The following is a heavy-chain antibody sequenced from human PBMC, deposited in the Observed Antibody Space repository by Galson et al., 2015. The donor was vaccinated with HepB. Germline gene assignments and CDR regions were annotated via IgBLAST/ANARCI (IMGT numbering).Heavy chain of an antibody. V-gene: IGHV3-64*01. CDR3: ARAYGSGRDY. J-gene: IGHJ4*02. D-gene: IGHD3-10*01. Sequence: PLRLSCAASGFTFSSYAMHWVRQAPGKGLEYVSAISSNGGSTYYANSVKVRFTISRDNSKNTLYLQMGSLRAEDMAVYYCARAYGSGRDYWGQGTLVTVSS. CDR2: ISSNGGST. CDR1: GFTFSSYA.